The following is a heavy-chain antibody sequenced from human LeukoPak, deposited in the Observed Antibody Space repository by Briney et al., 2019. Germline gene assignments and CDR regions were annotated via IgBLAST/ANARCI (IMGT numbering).Heavy chain of an antibody. D-gene: IGHD3-22*01. CDR3: ARVLGGSSGYFSG. V-gene: IGHV3-21*01. Sequence: PGGSLRLSCAASGFTFSSYSMNWVRQAPGKGLEWVSSISSSSSYIYYADSVKGRFTISRDNAKNSLYLQMNSLRAEDTAVYYCARVLGGSSGYFSGWGQGTLVAVSS. CDR1: GFTFSSYS. J-gene: IGHJ4*02. CDR2: ISSSSSYI.